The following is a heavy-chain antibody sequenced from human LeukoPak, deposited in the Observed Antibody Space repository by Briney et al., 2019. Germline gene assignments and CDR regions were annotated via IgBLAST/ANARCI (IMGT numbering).Heavy chain of an antibody. CDR1: GGSFSGYF. CDR3: ARADCTNIACPLDY. CDR2: INQSGTT. J-gene: IGHJ4*02. V-gene: IGHV4-34*01. D-gene: IGHD2-8*01. Sequence: PSETLSLTCAVSGGSFSGYFWTWIRQSPGKGLEWIGEINQSGTTNYHPSLKSRVNISVDPSKNQFSLGLSSVTAADTAIYHCARADCTNIACPLDYWGQGNLVTVSS.